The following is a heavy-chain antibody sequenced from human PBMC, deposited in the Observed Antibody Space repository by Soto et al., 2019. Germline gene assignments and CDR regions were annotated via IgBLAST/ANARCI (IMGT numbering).Heavy chain of an antibody. V-gene: IGHV1-69*06. CDR2: IIPIFGTA. Sequence: QVQLVQSGAEVKKPGSSVKVSCKASGGTFSSYAISWVRQAPGQGLEWIGGIIPIFGTANYAQKFQGRVTITADKSTSTAYMELSSLRSEDTAVYYCASRSNYYYGDYVHYYYYGMDVWGQGTTVTVSS. CDR1: GGTFSSYA. J-gene: IGHJ6*02. D-gene: IGHD4-17*01. CDR3: ASRSNYYYGDYVHYYYYGMDV.